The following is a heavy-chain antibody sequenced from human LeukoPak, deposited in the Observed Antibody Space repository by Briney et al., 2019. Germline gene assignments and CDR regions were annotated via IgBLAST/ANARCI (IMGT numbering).Heavy chain of an antibody. CDR2: IRGDGATM. CDR3: ARDQFRDYFRGADY. J-gene: IGHJ4*02. CDR1: GFRFSSYA. Sequence: PGGSLRLSCAASGFRFSSYAMSWVRRAPGRGLEWVSAIRGDGATMFYADSVKGRITVSRDNSKNTLYLQFNSLRVDDTAVYYCARDQFRDYFRGADYWGQGTLVTVSS. V-gene: IGHV3-23*01. D-gene: IGHD3-16*01.